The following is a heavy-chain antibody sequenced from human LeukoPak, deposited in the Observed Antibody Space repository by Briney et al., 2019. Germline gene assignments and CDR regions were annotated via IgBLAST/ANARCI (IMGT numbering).Heavy chain of an antibody. Sequence: ASVKVSCKASGGTFSSYAISWVRQAPGQGLEWMGRIIPILGTANYAQKFQGRVTITADKSTSTAYMELSSLRSEDTAVYYCARDRPLYSSSDYWGQGTLVTVSS. D-gene: IGHD6-6*01. J-gene: IGHJ4*02. CDR3: ARDRPLYSSSDY. CDR1: GGTFSSYA. V-gene: IGHV1-69*04. CDR2: IIPILGTA.